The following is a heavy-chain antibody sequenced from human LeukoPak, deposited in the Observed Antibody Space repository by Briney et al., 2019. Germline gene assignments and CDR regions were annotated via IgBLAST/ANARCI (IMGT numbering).Heavy chain of an antibody. CDR1: GGTFSSYV. Sequence: SVKVSCKASGGTFSSYVISWVRQAPGQGLEWMGKIIPMVGIANYPQKFQGRVTITADKSTSTVYMELSSLRSEDTAVYYCARGEYVVRGAYGYFDLWGRGTLVTVSS. V-gene: IGHV1-69*04. CDR3: ARGEYVVRGAYGYFDL. D-gene: IGHD3-10*01. CDR2: IIPMVGIA. J-gene: IGHJ2*01.